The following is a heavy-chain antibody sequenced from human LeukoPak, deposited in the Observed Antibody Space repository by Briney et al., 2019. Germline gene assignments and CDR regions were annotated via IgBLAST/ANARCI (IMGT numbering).Heavy chain of an antibody. D-gene: IGHD3-22*01. CDR2: IKQDGGEK. Sequence: PGGSLRLSCAASGFTFTSYWMSWVRQAPGKGLEWVANIKQDGGEKYYVDSVKGRFTDSRDNAKNSLYLQMNSLRAEDTAVYYCARGDQVSRIVVVIPNSDYWGQGTLVTVSS. CDR1: GFTFTSYW. V-gene: IGHV3-7*01. CDR3: ARGDQVSRIVVVIPNSDY. J-gene: IGHJ4*02.